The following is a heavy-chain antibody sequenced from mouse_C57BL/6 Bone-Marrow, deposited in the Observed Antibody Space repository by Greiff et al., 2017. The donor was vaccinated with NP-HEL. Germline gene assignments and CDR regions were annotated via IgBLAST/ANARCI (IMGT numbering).Heavy chain of an antibody. J-gene: IGHJ3*01. D-gene: IGHD1-1*01. CDR2: ISGGGGNT. CDR1: GFTFSSYT. V-gene: IGHV5-9*01. CDR3: ARIYYYGSSPFAY. Sequence: EVHLVESGGGLVKPGGSLKLSCAASGFTFSSYTMSWVRQTPEKRLEWVATISGGGGNTYYPDSVKGRFTISRDNAKNTLYLQMSSLRSEDTALYYCARIYYYGSSPFAYWGQGTLVTVSA.